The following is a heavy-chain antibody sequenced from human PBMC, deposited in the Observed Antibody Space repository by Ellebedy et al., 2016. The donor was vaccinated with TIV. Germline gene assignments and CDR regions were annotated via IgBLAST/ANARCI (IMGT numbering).Heavy chain of an antibody. Sequence: GGSLRLSXAASGFTFSSYWMSWVRQAPGKGLEWVANIKQDGSEKYYVDSVKGRFTISRDNAKNSLYLQMNSLRAEDTAVYYCARESIAVAGGGTYDYWGQGTLVTVSS. D-gene: IGHD6-19*01. V-gene: IGHV3-7*01. CDR2: IKQDGSEK. CDR1: GFTFSSYW. J-gene: IGHJ4*02. CDR3: ARESIAVAGGGTYDY.